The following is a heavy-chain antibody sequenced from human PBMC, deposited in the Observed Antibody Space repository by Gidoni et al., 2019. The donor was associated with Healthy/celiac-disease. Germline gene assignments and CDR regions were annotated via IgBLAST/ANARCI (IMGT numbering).Heavy chain of an antibody. CDR2: INHRGST. J-gene: IGHJ4*02. V-gene: IGHV4-34*01. CDR1: GGSFSGYY. Sequence: QVQLQQWGAGLLTPSEALSLTCAASGGSFSGYYWSWIRQPPGKGLEWIREINHRGSTNYNPSFKSRVTISGDTSKNQFSLKLSSVTAADTAVYYCARGWGRTLGYKNYWGQGTLVTVSS. D-gene: IGHD2-15*01. CDR3: ARGWGRTLGYKNY.